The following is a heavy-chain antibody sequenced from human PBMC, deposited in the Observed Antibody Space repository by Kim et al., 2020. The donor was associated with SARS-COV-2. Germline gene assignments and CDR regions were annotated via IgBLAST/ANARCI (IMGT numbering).Heavy chain of an antibody. D-gene: IGHD3-10*01. CDR1: GFTFSSYG. Sequence: GGSLRLSCAASGFTFSSYGMHWVRQAPGKGLEWVAVISYDGSNKYYADSVKGRFTISRDNSKNTLYLQMNSLRAEDTAVYYCAKDLWFGELSHYYYYYG. V-gene: IGHV3-30*18. J-gene: IGHJ6*01. CDR3: AKDLWFGELSHYYYYYG. CDR2: ISYDGSNK.